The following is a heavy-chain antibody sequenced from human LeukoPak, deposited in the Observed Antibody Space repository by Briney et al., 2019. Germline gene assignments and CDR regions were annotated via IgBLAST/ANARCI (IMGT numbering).Heavy chain of an antibody. CDR2: ISGGGDSA. D-gene: IGHD7-27*01. J-gene: IGHJ4*02. CDR3: VTRGVGRGSYFDY. CDR1: GFSFRSYD. V-gene: IGHV3-23*01. Sequence: GGSLRLSCGASGFSFRSYDMSWVRQAPGKGPEWVSGISGGGDSAYYTESVKGRFTISRDNSKDTLYLQMNSLRAEDTAVYYCVTRGVGRGSYFDYWGPGTLVTVSS.